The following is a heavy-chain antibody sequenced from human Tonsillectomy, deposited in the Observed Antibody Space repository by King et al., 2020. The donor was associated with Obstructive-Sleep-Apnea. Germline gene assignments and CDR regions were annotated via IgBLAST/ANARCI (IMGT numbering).Heavy chain of an antibody. V-gene: IGHV4-59*08. CDR1: GGSISSYY. D-gene: IGHD6-13*01. CDR2: IYYSGST. Sequence: QLQESGPGLVKPSETLSLTCTVSGGSISSYYWSWIRQPPGKGLEWIGYIYYSGSTNYNPSLKSRVSTSVDTSKNQFSLNLYSVTSADTAVYYCTGGGYYYFDYWGQGTLATVSS. J-gene: IGHJ4*02. CDR3: TGGGYYYFDY.